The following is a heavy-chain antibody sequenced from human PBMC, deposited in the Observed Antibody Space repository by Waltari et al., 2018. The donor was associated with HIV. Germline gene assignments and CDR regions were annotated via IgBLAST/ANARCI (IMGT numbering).Heavy chain of an antibody. J-gene: IGHJ6*02. CDR2: INTDGSST. CDR1: GFTFSSYW. V-gene: IGHV3-74*01. D-gene: IGHD3-10*01. CDR3: ARDLYYGSGISGGMDV. Sequence: EVQLVESGGGLVQPGGSLRLSCAASGFTFSSYWMHWVRQAPGKGLVWGSRINTDGSSTSYADSVKGRFTISRDTAKNTLNLQMNSLRAEDTAVYYCARDLYYGSGISGGMDVWGQGTTVTVSS.